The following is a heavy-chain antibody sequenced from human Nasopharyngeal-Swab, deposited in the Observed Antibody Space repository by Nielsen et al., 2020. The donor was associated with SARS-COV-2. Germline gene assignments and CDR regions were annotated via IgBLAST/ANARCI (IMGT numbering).Heavy chain of an antibody. CDR3: AKLTMGASDC. D-gene: IGHD1-26*01. Sequence: GESLKISCAASGFTFSTYAMTWVRQAPGKGLEWVSAISGAGASTYYADSVKGRFTISSDNSKNTLYLQMNSLRAEDTAVYYCAKLTMGASDCWGQGTLVTVSS. CDR2: ISGAGAST. V-gene: IGHV3-23*01. J-gene: IGHJ4*02. CDR1: GFTFSTYA.